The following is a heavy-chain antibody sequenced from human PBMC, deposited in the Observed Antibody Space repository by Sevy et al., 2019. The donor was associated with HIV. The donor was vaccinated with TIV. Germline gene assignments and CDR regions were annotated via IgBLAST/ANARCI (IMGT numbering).Heavy chain of an antibody. CDR1: GFTFNTYG. J-gene: IGHJ4*02. CDR3: AKAAIVVVSASPNCFDS. CDR2: ISYDGTDT. Sequence: GGSLRLSCAASGFTFNTYGMHWVRQTPGKGLEWVAVISYDGTDTYYADSVKGRFTISKDNSKNTLSLQMNSLRVEDTAVYYCAKAAIVVVSASPNCFDSWGPETVVTVSS. V-gene: IGHV3-30*18. D-gene: IGHD2-21*02.